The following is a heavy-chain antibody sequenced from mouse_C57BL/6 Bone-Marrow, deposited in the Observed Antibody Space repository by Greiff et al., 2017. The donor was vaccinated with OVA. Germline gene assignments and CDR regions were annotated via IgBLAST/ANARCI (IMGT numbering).Heavy chain of an antibody. CDR1: GYTFTSYW. Sequence: VKLQQPGAELVKPGASVKLSCKASGYTFTSYWMHWVKQRPGQGLEWIGMIHPNSGSTNYNEKFKSKATLTVDKSSSTAYMQLSSLTSEDSAVYYCAAYYYGTFYWYFDVWGTGTTVTVSS. CDR3: AAYYYGTFYWYFDV. V-gene: IGHV1-64*01. D-gene: IGHD1-1*01. CDR2: IHPNSGST. J-gene: IGHJ1*03.